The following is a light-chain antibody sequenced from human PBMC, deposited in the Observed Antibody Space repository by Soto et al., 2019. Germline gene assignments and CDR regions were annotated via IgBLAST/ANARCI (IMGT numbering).Light chain of an antibody. Sequence: EIVLTQSPGTLSVSPGERATVSCRASQSVTSTFLAWYQQKVGQPPRLLIYGASTRATGIPDRFSGSGSGTDFTLTISRLEPEDFAVYYCQQYYSSPTTFGGGTKVEL. CDR3: QQYYSSPTT. V-gene: IGKV3-20*01. CDR1: QSVTSTF. CDR2: GAS. J-gene: IGKJ4*01.